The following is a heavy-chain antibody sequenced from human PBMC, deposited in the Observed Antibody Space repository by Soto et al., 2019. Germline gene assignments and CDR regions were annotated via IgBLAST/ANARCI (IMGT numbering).Heavy chain of an antibody. V-gene: IGHV1-2*04. CDR2: INPNSGGT. J-gene: IGHJ6*03. Sequence: GASVKVSCTASGYTFTGYYMHWVRQAPGQGLEWMGWINPNSGGTNYAQKFQGWVTMTRDTSISTAYMELSRLRSDDTAVYYCARGKGDDILTGYSPRDYYYYMDVWGKGTTVTVS. CDR3: ARGKGDDILTGYSPRDYYYYMDV. D-gene: IGHD3-9*01. CDR1: GYTFTGYY.